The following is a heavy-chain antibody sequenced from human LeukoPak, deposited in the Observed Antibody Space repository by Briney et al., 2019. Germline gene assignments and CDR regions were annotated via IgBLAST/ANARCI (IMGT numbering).Heavy chain of an antibody. J-gene: IGHJ4*02. D-gene: IGHD3-9*01. CDR2: ISYDGSNK. Sequence: GGSLRLSCAASGFTFSSSGMHWVRQAPGKGLEWVAVISYDGSNKYYADSVKGRFTFSRDNSKNTLYLQMNSLRAEDTAVYYCARERPYYDILTGYYQALDYWGQGTLVTVSS. CDR1: GFTFSSSG. V-gene: IGHV3-30*03. CDR3: ARERPYYDILTGYYQALDY.